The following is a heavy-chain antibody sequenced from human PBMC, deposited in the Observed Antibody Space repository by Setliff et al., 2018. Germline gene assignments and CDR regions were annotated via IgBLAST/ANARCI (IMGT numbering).Heavy chain of an antibody. Sequence: SETLSLTCTVSGGSISSSSYYWGWIRQSPGKGLEWIGSIYYSGSTYYNPSLKSRVTISVDTSKNQFSLKLSSVTAADTAVYYCARVFYYGSGSYLYYFDSWGQGTLVTVSS. D-gene: IGHD3-10*01. CDR1: GGSISSSSYY. J-gene: IGHJ4*02. V-gene: IGHV4-39*07. CDR3: ARVFYYGSGSYLYYFDS. CDR2: IYYSGST.